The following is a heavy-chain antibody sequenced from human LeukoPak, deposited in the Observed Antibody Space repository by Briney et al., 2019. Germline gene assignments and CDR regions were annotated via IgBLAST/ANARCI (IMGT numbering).Heavy chain of an antibody. CDR1: GGSISSYY. CDR2: IYYSGST. D-gene: IGHD6-19*01. J-gene: IGHJ4*02. V-gene: IGHV4-59*12. Sequence: SETLSLTCTVSGGSISSYYWSWIRQPPGKGLEWIGYIYYSGSTNYNPSLKSRVTISVDTSKNQFSLKLSSVTAADTAVYYCAREVSSGRYNRASFDYWGQGTLVTVSS. CDR3: AREVSSGRYNRASFDY.